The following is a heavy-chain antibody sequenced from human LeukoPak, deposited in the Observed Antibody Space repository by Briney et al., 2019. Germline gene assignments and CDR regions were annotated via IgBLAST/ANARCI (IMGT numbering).Heavy chain of an antibody. CDR3: AKSSVASYPRSRIFDF. CDR2: VGHDGDER. J-gene: IGHJ4*02. D-gene: IGHD2-2*01. CDR1: GLTFNSHA. Sequence: GGSLRLSCEGSGLTFNSHAMNWVRRAPGKGLEWVVLVGHDGDERFYADSVRGRFTISRDNSNNMMFLQMNSLRAEDTATYYCAKSSVASYPRSRIFDFWGQGTMVTVSS. V-gene: IGHV3-23*01.